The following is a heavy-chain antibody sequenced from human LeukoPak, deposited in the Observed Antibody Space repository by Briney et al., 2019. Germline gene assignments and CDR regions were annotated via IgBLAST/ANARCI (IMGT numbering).Heavy chain of an antibody. CDR2: INHRGST. J-gene: IGHJ3*02. Sequence: PSETLSLTCAVYGGSFSGYYWSWIRQPPGKGLEWIGEINHRGSTNYNPSLRSRVTISVDTSKNQFSLKLSSVTAADTAVYYCLYNWNVDAFDIWGQGTMVTVSS. D-gene: IGHD1-1*01. CDR3: LYNWNVDAFDI. V-gene: IGHV4-34*01. CDR1: GGSFSGYY.